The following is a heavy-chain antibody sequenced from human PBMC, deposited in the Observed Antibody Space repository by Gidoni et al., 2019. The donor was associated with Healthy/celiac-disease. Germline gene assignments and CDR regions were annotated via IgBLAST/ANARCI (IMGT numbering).Heavy chain of an antibody. Sequence: EVQLVESGGGLVQPGRSLRLYCAASGVTFDDYARHLGRQAPGRGLEWVSGISWNSGSIGYADSVKGRFTISRDNAKNSLYLQMNSLRAEDTALYYCAKAYCSSTSCYPAGAFDIWGQGTMVTVSS. CDR2: ISWNSGSI. J-gene: IGHJ3*02. CDR1: GVTFDDYA. CDR3: AKAYCSSTSCYPAGAFDI. V-gene: IGHV3-9*01. D-gene: IGHD2-2*01.